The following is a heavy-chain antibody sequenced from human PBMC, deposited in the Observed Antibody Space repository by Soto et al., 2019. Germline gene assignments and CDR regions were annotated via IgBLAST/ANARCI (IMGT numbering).Heavy chain of an antibody. CDR3: ARDQSNWNYDY. CDR2: LSSSGSTR. Sequence: QVQLVESGGGLVKPGGSLRLYCAASGFTFSDYYMSWIRQAPGKGLEWVSYLSSSGSTRYYADSVKGRFTISRDNAKNSLYLQMNRLRAEYTAVYYCARDQSNWNYDYWGQGTLVTVSS. J-gene: IGHJ4*02. CDR1: GFTFSDYY. D-gene: IGHD1-7*01. V-gene: IGHV3-11*01.